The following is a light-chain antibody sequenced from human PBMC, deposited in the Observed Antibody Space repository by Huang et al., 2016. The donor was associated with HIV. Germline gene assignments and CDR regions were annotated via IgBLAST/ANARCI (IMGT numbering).Light chain of an antibody. J-gene: IGKJ1*01. CDR1: QSVSIN. Sequence: EIVMTQSPATLSVSPGERATLSCRASQSVSINLAWYQQKPGQAPRLLIYGASTRATGIPARFSGSGSGTEFTLTISSLQSEDFAVYYCREYNNWWTFGQGTKVEIK. CDR2: GAS. CDR3: REYNNWWT. V-gene: IGKV3-15*01.